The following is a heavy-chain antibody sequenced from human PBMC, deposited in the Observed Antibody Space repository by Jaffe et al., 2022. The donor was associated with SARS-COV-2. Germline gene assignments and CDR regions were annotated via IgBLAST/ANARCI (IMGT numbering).Heavy chain of an antibody. Sequence: QVQLVESGGGVVQPGRSLRLSCVASGFNFSNYGMHWVRQAPGNGLEWVAVIWYDGSKTYYGDSVKGRFTISRDNSKNTLYLQMNSLRAEDTAVYYCARDRPGAIPGITNWFDPWGQGTLVTVSS. CDR2: IWYDGSKT. D-gene: IGHD3-10*01. V-gene: IGHV3-33*01. CDR3: ARDRPGAIPGITNWFDP. CDR1: GFNFSNYG. J-gene: IGHJ5*02.